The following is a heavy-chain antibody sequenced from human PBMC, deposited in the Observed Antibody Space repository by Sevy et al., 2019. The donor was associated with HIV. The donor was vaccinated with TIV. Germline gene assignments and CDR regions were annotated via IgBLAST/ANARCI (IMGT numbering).Heavy chain of an antibody. CDR1: GFTFSSYG. V-gene: IGHV3-33*01. CDR2: IWYDGSNK. D-gene: IGHD6-13*01. CDR3: AREGQLPSAYYFDY. Sequence: GGSLRLSCAASGFTFSSYGMHWVRQAPGKGLEWVAVIWYDGSNKYYADSVKGRFTISRDNSKNTLYLQMNSLRAEDTAVYYWAREGQLPSAYYFDYWGQGTLVTVSS. J-gene: IGHJ4*02.